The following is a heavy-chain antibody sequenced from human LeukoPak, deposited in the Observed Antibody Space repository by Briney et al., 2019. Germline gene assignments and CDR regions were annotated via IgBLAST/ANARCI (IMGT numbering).Heavy chain of an antibody. Sequence: SETLSLTCTVSGGSVSSSNYYWSWIRQPPGKGLEWIGEINHSGSTNYNPSLKSRVTISVDTSKNQFSLKLSSVTAADTAVYYCAREVTMVRGVINWFDPWGQGTLVTVSS. CDR1: GGSVSSSNYY. D-gene: IGHD3-10*01. CDR2: INHSGST. CDR3: AREVTMVRGVINWFDP. J-gene: IGHJ5*02. V-gene: IGHV4-39*07.